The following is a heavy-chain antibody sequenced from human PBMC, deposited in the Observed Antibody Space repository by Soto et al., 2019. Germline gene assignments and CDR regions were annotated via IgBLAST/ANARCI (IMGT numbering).Heavy chain of an antibody. D-gene: IGHD3-3*01. V-gene: IGHV3-30-3*01. CDR2: ISYDGSNK. J-gene: IGHJ5*02. Sequence: GGSLRLSCAASGFTFSSYAMHWVRQAPGKGLEWVAVISYDGSNKYYADSVKGRFTISRDNSKNTLYLQMNSLRAEDTAVYYRAREPEWLAESSWGQGTRVTVSS. CDR1: GFTFSSYA. CDR3: AREPEWLAESS.